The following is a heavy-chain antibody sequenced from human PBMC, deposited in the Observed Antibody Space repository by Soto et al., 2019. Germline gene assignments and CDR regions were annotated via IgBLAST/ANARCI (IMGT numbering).Heavy chain of an antibody. J-gene: IGHJ6*02. V-gene: IGHV1-46*01. CDR3: ARGGYYDTTGYYYGMDV. CDR2: INPSGGST. Sequence: ASVKVSCKASGYTFSSYYIHWVRQAPGQGLEWMGFINPSGGSTNYAQKFLGRVTMTRDTSTSTVYMELSSLRSEDTAVYYCARGGYYDTTGYYYGMDVWGQGTTVTSP. D-gene: IGHD3-22*01. CDR1: GYTFSSYY.